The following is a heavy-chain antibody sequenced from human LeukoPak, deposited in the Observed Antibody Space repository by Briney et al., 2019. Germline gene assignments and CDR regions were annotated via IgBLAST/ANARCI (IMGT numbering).Heavy chain of an antibody. V-gene: IGHV4-34*01. Sequence: PSETLSLTCAVYGGSLSDYIWSWIRQPPGKGLEWIGEISYGGSSNYNPSLESRVTILVDTSKNQFSLKLNSVTAADTAVYYCARRGVPAGRGWFGPWGHGTLVTVSS. CDR3: ARRGVPAGRGWFGP. J-gene: IGHJ5*02. CDR2: ISYGGSS. CDR1: GGSLSDYI. D-gene: IGHD2-2*01.